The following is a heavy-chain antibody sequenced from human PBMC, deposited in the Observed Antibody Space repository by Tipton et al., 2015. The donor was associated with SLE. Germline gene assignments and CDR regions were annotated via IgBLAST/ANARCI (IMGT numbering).Heavy chain of an antibody. D-gene: IGHD4-23*01. CDR1: GYTVTRYY. J-gene: IGHJ1*01. Sequence: QLVQSGAEVKKPGASVKVSCKASGYTVTRYYMHWVRQAPGQGLEWMGIINPSDGSTTYARRFQGRVTMTRDTSTNTVYMELSSLRSEDTAVYYCAREDDYGGHGRYFQHWGQGTLVTVSS. CDR2: INPSDGST. CDR3: AREDDYGGHGRYFQH. V-gene: IGHV1-46*01.